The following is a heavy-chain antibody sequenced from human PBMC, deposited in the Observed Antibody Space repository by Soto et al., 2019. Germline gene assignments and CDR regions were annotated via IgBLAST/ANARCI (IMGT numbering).Heavy chain of an antibody. D-gene: IGHD6-13*01. CDR3: ARQGVGYSSSWQFDY. J-gene: IGHJ4*02. CDR2: IYYSGST. Sequence: SETLSLTCTVSGGSISSSSYYWGWIRQPPGKGLERIGSIYYSGSTYYNPSLKSRVTISVDTSKNQFSLKLSSVTAADTAVYYCARQGVGYSSSWQFDYWGQGTLVTVSS. V-gene: IGHV4-39*01. CDR1: GGSISSSSYY.